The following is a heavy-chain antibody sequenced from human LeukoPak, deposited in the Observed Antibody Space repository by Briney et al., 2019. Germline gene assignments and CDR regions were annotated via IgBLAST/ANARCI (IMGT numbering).Heavy chain of an antibody. Sequence: ATVKISCKVSGYTFTDYYMHWVQQAPGKGLEWMGLVDPEDGEAIYAEKFQGRVTITADTSTDTAYMELSSLRSEDTAVYYCATVNRLWSGYDYYYYYYMDVWGKGTTVTVSS. CDR3: ATVNRLWSGYDYYYYYYMDV. V-gene: IGHV1-69-2*01. CDR2: VDPEDGEA. CDR1: GYTFTDYY. D-gene: IGHD3-3*01. J-gene: IGHJ6*03.